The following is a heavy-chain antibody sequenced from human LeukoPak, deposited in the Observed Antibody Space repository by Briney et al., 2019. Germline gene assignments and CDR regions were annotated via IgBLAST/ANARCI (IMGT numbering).Heavy chain of an antibody. D-gene: IGHD6-19*01. CDR2: MNPNSGNT. V-gene: IGHV1-8*03. CDR3: ARRAVGNSHYYSMDV. CDR1: GYTFISYD. Sequence: ASVKVSCKASGYTFISYDINWVRQVTGQGLEWMGWMNPNSGNTGYAQKFQGRVTITRNTSISTAFMELSSLRSEDTAVYYCARRAVGNSHYYSMDVWGKGTTVTVSS. J-gene: IGHJ6*03.